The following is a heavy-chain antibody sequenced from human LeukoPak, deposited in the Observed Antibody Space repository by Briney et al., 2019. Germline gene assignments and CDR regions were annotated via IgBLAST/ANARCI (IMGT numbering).Heavy chain of an antibody. V-gene: IGHV3-23*01. D-gene: IGHD3-10*01. CDR3: ASSAPYYYYYYYMDV. Sequence: GGSLRLSCAASGFTFSSYAMSWVGQAPGKGLEWVSAISGSGGSTYYADSVKGRFTISRDNSKNTLYLQMNSLRAEDTAVYYCASSAPYYYYYYYMDVWGKGTTVTVSS. CDR1: GFTFSSYA. CDR2: ISGSGGST. J-gene: IGHJ6*03.